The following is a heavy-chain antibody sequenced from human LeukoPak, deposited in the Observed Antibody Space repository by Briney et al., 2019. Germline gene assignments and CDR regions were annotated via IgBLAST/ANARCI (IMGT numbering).Heavy chain of an antibody. V-gene: IGHV3-33*01. D-gene: IGHD3-16*01. Sequence: PGGALRLSCAASGLIFSTYGMHGVRQAPGKGLEGVAVISDDGSNKNYADTVKGRVTSSRDNSQNTLHLQMNSLRAEDTAIYYCARDGGRFSFYSWGEGALVTVSS. CDR1: GLIFSTYG. CDR2: ISDDGSNK. J-gene: IGHJ4*02. CDR3: ARDGGRFSFYS.